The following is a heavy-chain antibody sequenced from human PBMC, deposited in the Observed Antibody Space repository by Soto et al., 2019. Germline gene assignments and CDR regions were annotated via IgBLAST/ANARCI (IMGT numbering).Heavy chain of an antibody. J-gene: IGHJ5*02. CDR1: GFTFSSYW. CDR2: IKQNGSGK. V-gene: IGHV3-7*01. D-gene: IGHD3-3*01. Sequence: GGSLRLSCAASGFTFSSYWMSWVRQAPGKGLEWLANIKQNGSGKYYWEFVKARFTIHRENAKNSLYLQMNSLRAEDTAVYYCARDWAPAYYDFWSGYRNWFDPWGQGTLVTVSS. CDR3: ARDWAPAYYDFWSGYRNWFDP.